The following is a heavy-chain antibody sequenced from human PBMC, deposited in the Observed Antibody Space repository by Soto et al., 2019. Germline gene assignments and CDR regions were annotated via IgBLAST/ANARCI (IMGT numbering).Heavy chain of an antibody. Sequence: KPSETLSLTCAVYGGSFSGYYWSWIRQPPGKGLEWIGEINHSGSTNYNPSLKSRVTISVDTSKNQFSLKLSSVTAADTAVYYCARGGRIVGVRGMDVWGQGTTVTV. V-gene: IGHV4-34*01. CDR1: GGSFSGYY. D-gene: IGHD1-26*01. CDR2: INHSGST. J-gene: IGHJ6*02. CDR3: ARGGRIVGVRGMDV.